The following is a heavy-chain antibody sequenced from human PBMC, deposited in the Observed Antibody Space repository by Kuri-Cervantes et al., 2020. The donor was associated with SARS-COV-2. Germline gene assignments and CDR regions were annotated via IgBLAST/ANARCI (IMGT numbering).Heavy chain of an antibody. J-gene: IGHJ4*02. CDR2: IYYSGST. CDR3: ARQSVVASDD. CDR1: GGSISSSSYY. Sequence: ESLKISCTVSGGSISSSSYYWGWIRQPPGTGLEWIGSIYYSGSTYYNPSLKSRVTISVDTSKNQFSLKLSSVTAADTAVYYCARQSVVASDDWGQGTPVTVSS. V-gene: IGHV4-39*01. D-gene: IGHD2-15*01.